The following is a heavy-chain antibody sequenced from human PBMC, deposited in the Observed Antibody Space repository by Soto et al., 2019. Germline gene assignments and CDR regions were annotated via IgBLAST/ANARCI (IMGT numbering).Heavy chain of an antibody. CDR2: ISAYNGNT. V-gene: IGHV1-18*01. CDR3: TSYGNLLVY. J-gene: IGHJ4*02. D-gene: IGHD3-10*01. CDR1: GYTVTSYG. Sequence: VKVSCKASGYTVTSYGIIWVRQAPGQGLEWMGWISAYNGNTNYEQKLQGRVTMTTDTSTSTAYMELRSLRSEDTAVYYCTSYGNLLVYWGQGTLVTVSS.